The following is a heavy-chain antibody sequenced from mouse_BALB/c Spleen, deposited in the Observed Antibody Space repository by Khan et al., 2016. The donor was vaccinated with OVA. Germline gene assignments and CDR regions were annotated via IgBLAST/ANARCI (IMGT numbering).Heavy chain of an antibody. D-gene: IGHD3-3*01. J-gene: IGHJ2*01. Sequence: EVQLQESGAELVKPGASVKLSCTASGFNIKDTHMHWVKQRPEQGLEWIGRIDPANDHSKYDPRFQGKATITADTSSNTAYLHLSSLTSEDTAVYYCAPARTGDYFDYWGQGTTLTVSS. CDR3: APARTGDYFDY. CDR1: GFNIKDTH. V-gene: IGHV14-3*02. CDR2: IDPANDHS.